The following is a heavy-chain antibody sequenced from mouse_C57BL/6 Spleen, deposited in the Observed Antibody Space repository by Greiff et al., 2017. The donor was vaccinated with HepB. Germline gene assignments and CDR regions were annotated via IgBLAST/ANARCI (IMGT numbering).Heavy chain of an antibody. CDR2: INPYNGGT. D-gene: IGHD2-1*01. CDR1: GYTFTDYY. CDR3: AREELIYTEGFDY. V-gene: IGHV1-19*01. J-gene: IGHJ2*01. Sequence: EVQLQQSGPVLVKPGASVKMSCKASGYTFTDYYMNWVKQSHGKSLEWIGVINPYNGGTSYNQKFKGKATLTVDKSSSTAYMELNSLTSEDSAVYYWAREELIYTEGFDYWGQGTTLTVSS.